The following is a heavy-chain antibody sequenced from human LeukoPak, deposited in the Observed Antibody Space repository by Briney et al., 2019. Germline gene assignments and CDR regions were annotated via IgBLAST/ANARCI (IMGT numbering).Heavy chain of an antibody. Sequence: SETLSLTCTVSGGSISSSSYYWGWIRQPPGKGLEWIGSIYYSGSTYYNPSLKRRVTISVDTSKNQFSLKLSSVTAADTAVYYCARQGMVRGVGYWGQGPLVTVSS. CDR3: ARQGMVRGVGY. CDR2: IYYSGST. CDR1: GGSISSSSYY. D-gene: IGHD3-10*01. J-gene: IGHJ4*02. V-gene: IGHV4-39*01.